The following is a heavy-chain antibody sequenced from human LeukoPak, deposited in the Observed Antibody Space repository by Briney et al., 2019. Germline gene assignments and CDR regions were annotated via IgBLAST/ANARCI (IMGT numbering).Heavy chain of an antibody. V-gene: IGHV3-30*03. J-gene: IGHJ4*02. Sequence: PGRSLRLSCAVSGFTFSNYGMVWARQAPGKGLEWVAVISKDGSKKHYADSVKGRFTVSRDNSKNTLYLQMDSLSAEDTAVYYCATAGTGSYPRWGQGTLVTVSS. CDR2: ISKDGSKK. D-gene: IGHD1-1*01. CDR1: GFTFSNYG. CDR3: ATAGTGSYPR.